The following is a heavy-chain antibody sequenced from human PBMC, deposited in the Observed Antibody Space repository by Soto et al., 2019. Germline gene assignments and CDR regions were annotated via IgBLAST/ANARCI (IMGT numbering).Heavy chain of an antibody. V-gene: IGHV4-30-2*01. J-gene: IGHJ4*02. CDR3: ARGALGNFDS. CDR1: GGSISSGGSS. CDR2: IYHSWST. Sequence: QLQLQESGSGLVKPSQTLSLTCAVSGGSISSGGSSWTWIRQPPGQGLEWIGYIYHSWSTYYNPSLKRRGTISVDRAQNQFSLKPTSVTAADTAVYYCARGALGNFDSWGQGTLVTVSS. D-gene: IGHD6-13*01.